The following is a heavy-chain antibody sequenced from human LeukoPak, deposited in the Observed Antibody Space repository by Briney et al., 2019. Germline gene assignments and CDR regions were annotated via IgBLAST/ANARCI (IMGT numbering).Heavy chain of an antibody. CDR3: ARGRVVVINAFDI. V-gene: IGHV4-34*01. CDR1: GGSFSGYY. Sequence: SETQSLTCAVYGGSFSGYYWSWIRQPPGKGLEWIGEINHSGSTNYNPSLKSRVTISVDTSKNQFSLKLSSVTAADTAVYYCARGRVVVINAFDIWGQGTMVTVSS. CDR2: INHSGST. J-gene: IGHJ3*02. D-gene: IGHD3-22*01.